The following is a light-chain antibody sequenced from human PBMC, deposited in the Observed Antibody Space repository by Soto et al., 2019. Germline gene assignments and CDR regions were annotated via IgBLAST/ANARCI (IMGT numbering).Light chain of an antibody. CDR2: GAS. V-gene: IGKV3-15*01. Sequence: MTQSPSTLSVSVGDRFTITCRASQSVSSSLAWYQQKPGQAPRLPIYGASTRGTGIPARFSGSGSGTEFTLTISSLQSEDFAVYYCQQYNKWPPWTFGQGTRLEIK. CDR3: QQYNKWPPWT. CDR1: QSVSSS. J-gene: IGKJ5*01.